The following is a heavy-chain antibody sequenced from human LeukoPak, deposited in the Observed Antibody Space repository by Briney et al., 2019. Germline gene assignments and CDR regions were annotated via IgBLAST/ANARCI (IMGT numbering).Heavy chain of an antibody. V-gene: IGHV3-21*01. J-gene: IGHJ4*02. D-gene: IGHD3-9*01. CDR1: GFTFSSYS. CDR3: ARDYDILTGWDFDY. Sequence: PGGSLRLSCAASGFTFSSYSMNWVRQAPGKGLEWVPSISSSSSYINYADSVRGRFTISRDNAKNSLFLQMDSLRGEDTAVYYCARDYDILTGWDFDYWGQGTLVTVSS. CDR2: ISSSSSYI.